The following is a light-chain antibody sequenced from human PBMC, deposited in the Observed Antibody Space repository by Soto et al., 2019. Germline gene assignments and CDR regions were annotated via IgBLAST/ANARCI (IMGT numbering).Light chain of an antibody. Sequence: DIQMTQSPSTLCASVGDRVTITCRASQNIGTSLAWYQQTPGKAPKLLISDASTLESGVPSRFGGSGSGTEFTLTISSLQSEDFAVYYCQQYNSWPETFGQGTKVDIK. CDR1: QNIGTS. CDR2: DAS. CDR3: QQYNSWPET. J-gene: IGKJ1*01. V-gene: IGKV1-5*01.